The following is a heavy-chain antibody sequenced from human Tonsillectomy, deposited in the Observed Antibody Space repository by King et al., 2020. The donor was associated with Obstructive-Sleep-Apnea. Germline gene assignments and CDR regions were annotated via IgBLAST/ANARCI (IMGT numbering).Heavy chain of an antibody. CDR2: IYYSGST. V-gene: IGHV4-31*03. D-gene: IGHD4/OR15-4a*01. J-gene: IGHJ6*02. CDR3: ARESYGADYGVDG. CDR1: GGSISSGGYY. Sequence: VQLQESGPGLVKPSQTLSLSCTVSGGSISSGGYYWTWIRQHPGKGLEWIGYIYYSGSTNYNPSLKSRVTISVGTSKNQFSLKLSSVTAADTAVYYCARESYGADYGVDGWGQGTTVTVSS.